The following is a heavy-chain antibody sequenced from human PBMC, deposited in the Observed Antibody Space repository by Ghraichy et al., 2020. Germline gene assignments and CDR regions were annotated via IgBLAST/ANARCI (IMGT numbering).Heavy chain of an antibody. CDR2: INHSGST. CDR3: ARELARQLVPNYYYGMDV. CDR1: GGSFSGYY. D-gene: IGHD6-6*01. Sequence: SETLSLTCAVYGGSFSGYYWSWIRQPPGKGLEWIGEINHSGSTNYNPSLKSRVTISVDTSKNQFSLKLSSVTAADTAVYYCARELARQLVPNYYYGMDVWGQGTTVTVSS. J-gene: IGHJ6*02. V-gene: IGHV4-34*01.